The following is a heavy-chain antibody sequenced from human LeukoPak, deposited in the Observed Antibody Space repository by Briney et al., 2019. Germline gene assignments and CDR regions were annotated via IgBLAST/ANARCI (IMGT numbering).Heavy chain of an antibody. CDR3: ARVGGSGSYYIHYGMDV. V-gene: IGHV3-53*04. Sequence: PGGSLRLSCAASGFTVRSNYMSWVRQAPGKGLEWGSVIYSGGSTYYADSVKGRFTISRHNSKNTLYLQMNSLRAEDTAVYYCARVGGSGSYYIHYGMDVWGQGTTVTVSS. J-gene: IGHJ6*02. CDR2: IYSGGST. CDR1: GFTVRSNY. D-gene: IGHD3-10*01.